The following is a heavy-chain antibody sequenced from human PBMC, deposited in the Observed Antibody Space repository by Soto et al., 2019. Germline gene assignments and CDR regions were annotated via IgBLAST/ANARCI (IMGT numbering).Heavy chain of an antibody. D-gene: IGHD7-27*01. Sequence: SETLSLTCTVSGGSISSYYWSWIRQPPGKGLEWIGYIYYSGSTNYNPSLKSRVTISVDTSKNQFSLKLSSVTAADTAVYYCARANNWGSLYWYFDLWGRGTLVTVSS. CDR1: GGSISSYY. CDR3: ARANNWGSLYWYFDL. J-gene: IGHJ2*01. V-gene: IGHV4-59*01. CDR2: IYYSGST.